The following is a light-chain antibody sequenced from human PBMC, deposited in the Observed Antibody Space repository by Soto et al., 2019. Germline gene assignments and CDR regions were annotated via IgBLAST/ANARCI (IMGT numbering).Light chain of an antibody. CDR2: GAS. Sequence: EIVLTQSPGTLSLSPGERATLSCRASQSLSSTYLAWYQQKPGQAPRLLIYGASSRATGIPDRFIGSGSATDFPLTISRLEPEDFAGYHCQQYGNSPPTFGGGTKVEI. CDR3: QQYGNSPPT. J-gene: IGKJ4*01. V-gene: IGKV3-20*01. CDR1: QSLSSTY.